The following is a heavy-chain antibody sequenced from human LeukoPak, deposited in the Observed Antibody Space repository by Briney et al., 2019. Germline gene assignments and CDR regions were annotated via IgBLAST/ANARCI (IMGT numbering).Heavy chain of an antibody. J-gene: IGHJ5*02. CDR1: GYTFTCYY. D-gene: IGHD6-19*01. CDR2: INPNSGGT. Sequence: GASVNVSCKASGYTFTCYYMHWVRQAPGQGLEWMGWINPNSGGTNYAQKFHGRVTMTMDTSISAAYMELSRPRSHATAVYYCARKLTKYRSGWRSFDPWGQGNLVTVSS. V-gene: IGHV1-2*02. CDR3: ARKLTKYRSGWRSFDP.